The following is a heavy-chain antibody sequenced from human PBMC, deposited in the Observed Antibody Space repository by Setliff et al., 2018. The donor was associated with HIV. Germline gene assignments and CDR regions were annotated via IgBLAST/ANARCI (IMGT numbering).Heavy chain of an antibody. CDR3: AGSIVVVTAAPLT. V-gene: IGHV4-39*01. CDR1: GGSISSSSYY. Sequence: SETLSLTCTVSGGSISSSSYYWGWIRQPPGKGLEWIGNIYYSGSTYYNPSLKSGVTISVDTSKNQFSLKLSSVTAADTAVYYCAGSIVVVTAAPLTWGQGTLVTVSS. CDR2: IYYSGST. J-gene: IGHJ5*02. D-gene: IGHD2-21*02.